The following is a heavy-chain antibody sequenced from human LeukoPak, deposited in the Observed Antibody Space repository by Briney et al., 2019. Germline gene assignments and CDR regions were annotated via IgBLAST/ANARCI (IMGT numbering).Heavy chain of an antibody. V-gene: IGHV4-30-4*01. J-gene: IGHJ4*02. CDR2: IYYSGST. Sequence: SETLSVTCTVSGGSISSGDYYWSWIRQPPGKGLEWIGYIYYSGSTYYNPSLKSRVTISVDTSKNQFSLKLSSVTAADTAVYYCARANFQQLIFDYWGQGTLVTVSS. CDR3: ARANFQQLIFDY. CDR1: GGSISSGDYY. D-gene: IGHD6-13*01.